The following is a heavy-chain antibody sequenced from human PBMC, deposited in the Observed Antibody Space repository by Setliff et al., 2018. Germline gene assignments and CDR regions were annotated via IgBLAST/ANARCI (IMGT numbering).Heavy chain of an antibody. Sequence: GASVKVSCKPSGYTFTDYYIHWVRQAPGQGLEWMGWINPKNGDIFYAPKFAGRVTMTRDTPISTVYMELSLLTSDDTAVYFCARRRLYSSSWFEGAFDIWGQGTMVTVSS. J-gene: IGHJ3*02. V-gene: IGHV1-2*07. CDR2: INPKNGDI. CDR1: GYTFTDYY. D-gene: IGHD6-13*01. CDR3: ARRRLYSSSWFEGAFDI.